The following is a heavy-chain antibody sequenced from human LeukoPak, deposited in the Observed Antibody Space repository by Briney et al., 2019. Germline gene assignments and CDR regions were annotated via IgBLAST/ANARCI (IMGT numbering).Heavy chain of an antibody. Sequence: ASVKVPCKASGYTFTSYGISWVRQAPGQGLEWMGWISAYNGNTNYAQKLQGRVTMTTDTSTSTAYMELRSLRSDDTAVYYCARVTALGYCSSTSCYQLLDYWGQGTLVTVSS. CDR1: GYTFTSYG. V-gene: IGHV1-18*01. CDR3: ARVTALGYCSSTSCYQLLDY. J-gene: IGHJ4*02. CDR2: ISAYNGNT. D-gene: IGHD2-2*01.